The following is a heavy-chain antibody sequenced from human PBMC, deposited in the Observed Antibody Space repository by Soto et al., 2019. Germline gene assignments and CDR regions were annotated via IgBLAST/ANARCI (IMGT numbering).Heavy chain of an antibody. J-gene: IGHJ6*02. Sequence: GGSLRLSCAASGFTFSSYAMTWVRQAPGKGLEWVSAISGSGGNTYYADSVKGRFTISRDNSKNTLYLQVNSLRAEDTDVYYFVLFGSLVRETSYYYGMDVWGQGTTVPVSS. D-gene: IGHD3-10*01. V-gene: IGHV3-23*01. CDR3: VLFGSLVRETSYYYGMDV. CDR2: ISGSGGNT. CDR1: GFTFSSYA.